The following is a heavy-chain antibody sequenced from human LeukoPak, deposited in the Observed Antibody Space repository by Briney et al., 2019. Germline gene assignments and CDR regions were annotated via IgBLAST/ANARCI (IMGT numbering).Heavy chain of an antibody. CDR3: ARFGATDAFDI. CDR1: GGTFSSYA. J-gene: IGHJ3*02. V-gene: IGHV1-69*04. Sequence: GSSVKVSCKASGGTFSSYAISWVRQAPGQGLEWMGRIIPILGIANYAQKFQGRVTITADKSTSTAYMELRSLRFDDTAVYYCARFGATDAFDIWGQGTMVTVSS. CDR2: IIPILGIA. D-gene: IGHD1-26*01.